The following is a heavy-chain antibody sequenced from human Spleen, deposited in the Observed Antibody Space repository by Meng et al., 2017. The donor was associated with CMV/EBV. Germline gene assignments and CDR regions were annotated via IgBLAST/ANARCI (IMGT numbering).Heavy chain of an antibody. CDR1: GFTFSTYS. Sequence: GESLKISCAASGFTFSTYSMNWVRQAPGKGLEWVSYISISSSTIYYADSVKGRFTISRDNSKNTLYLQMNTLRAEDTAVYYCAKAGCTSTNCYYYDIWGRGTMVTVSS. D-gene: IGHD2-2*01. CDR3: AKAGCTSTNCYYYDI. V-gene: IGHV3-48*01. CDR2: ISISSSTI. J-gene: IGHJ3*02.